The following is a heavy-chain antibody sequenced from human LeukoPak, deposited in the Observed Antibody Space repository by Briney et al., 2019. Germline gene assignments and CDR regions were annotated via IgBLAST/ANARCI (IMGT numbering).Heavy chain of an antibody. CDR2: INHSGST. Sequence: SETLSLTCAVYGGSFSGYYWSWIRQPPGKGLEWIGEINHSGSTNYNPSLKSRVTISVDTSKNQFSLKLSSVTAADTAVYHCARGGYSGYVHWGQGTLVTVSS. CDR3: ARGGYSGYVH. CDR1: GGSFSGYY. D-gene: IGHD5-12*01. J-gene: IGHJ4*02. V-gene: IGHV4-34*01.